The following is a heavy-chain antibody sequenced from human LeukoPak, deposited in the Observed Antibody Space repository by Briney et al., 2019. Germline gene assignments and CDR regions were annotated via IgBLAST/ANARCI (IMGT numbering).Heavy chain of an antibody. V-gene: IGHV3-23*01. D-gene: IGHD1-26*01. Sequence: GGSLRLSCAASGFTFSSYAMSWVRQAPGKGLEWVSAISGSGGSTYYADSVKGRLTISRDNSKNTLYLQMNSLRAEDTAVYYCAKMGWEIVGPLDYWGQGTLVTVSS. CDR2: ISGSGGST. J-gene: IGHJ4*02. CDR1: GFTFSSYA. CDR3: AKMGWEIVGPLDY.